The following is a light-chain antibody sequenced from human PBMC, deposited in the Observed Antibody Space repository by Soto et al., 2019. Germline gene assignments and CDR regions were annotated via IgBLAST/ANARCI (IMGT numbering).Light chain of an antibody. CDR1: QSISSW. CDR2: DVS. CDR3: QQYHSYPWT. J-gene: IGKJ1*01. Sequence: DIQMTQSPSTLSASVGDRVTITCRASQSISSWLAWYQQKPGKAPKVMIYDVSTLESGVPSRFSGSGSGTEFTLTISSLQPDDSATYYCQQYHSYPWTFGQGTKVDIK. V-gene: IGKV1-5*01.